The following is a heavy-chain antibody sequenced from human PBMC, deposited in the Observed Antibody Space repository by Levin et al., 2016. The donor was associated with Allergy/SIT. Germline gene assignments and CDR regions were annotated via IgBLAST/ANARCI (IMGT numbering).Heavy chain of an antibody. J-gene: IGHJ4*02. CDR3: ARRSRDGSGSQYYFDY. CDR1: GYSFTSYW. V-gene: IGHV5-51*01. D-gene: IGHD3-10*01. Sequence: GESLKISCKGSGYSFTSYWIGWVRQMPGKGLEWMGIIFPGDSDTRYSPSFLGQVTISADKSISTAYLQWSTLKASDSAIYYCARRSRDGSGSQYYFDYWGQGTLVTVSS. CDR2: IFPGDSDT.